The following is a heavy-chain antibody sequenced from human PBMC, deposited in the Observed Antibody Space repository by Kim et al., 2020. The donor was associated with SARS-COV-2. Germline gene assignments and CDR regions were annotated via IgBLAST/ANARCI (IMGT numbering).Heavy chain of an antibody. CDR2: INHSGST. CDR1: GGSFSGYY. CDR3: SRGRYIVGGLIDY. D-gene: IGHD1-26*01. V-gene: IGHV4-34*01. J-gene: IGHJ4*02. Sequence: SETLSLTCAVYGGSFSGYYWSWIRQPPGKGLEWIGEINHSGSTNYNPSLKSRVTISVDTSKNQFSLKLSSVTAADTAVYYYSRGRYIVGGLIDYWGQGTL.